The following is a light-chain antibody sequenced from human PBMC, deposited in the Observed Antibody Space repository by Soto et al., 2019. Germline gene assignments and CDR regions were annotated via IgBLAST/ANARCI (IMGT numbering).Light chain of an antibody. CDR3: CSYAGSRTWV. CDR1: SSDVGSYNF. CDR2: EAG. J-gene: IGLJ3*02. Sequence: QSVLTQPASVSGSPGQSITISCTGTSSDVGSYNFVSWYQQHPGKAPKLMIFEAGKRPSGVSSRFSGSKSGNTASLTISGLQAEDEADYYCCSYAGSRTWVFGGGTKLTVL. V-gene: IGLV2-23*01.